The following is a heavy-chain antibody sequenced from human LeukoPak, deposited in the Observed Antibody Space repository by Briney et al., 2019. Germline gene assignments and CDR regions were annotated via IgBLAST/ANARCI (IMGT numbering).Heavy chain of an antibody. CDR1: GFTFSSYA. D-gene: IGHD4-17*01. J-gene: IGHJ1*01. CDR3: ARDDYGDYFMEYFQH. V-gene: IGHV3-23*01. CDR2: ISGSGDST. Sequence: QPGGSLRLSCAASGFTFSSYAMSWVRQAPGKGLEWVSTISGSGDSTYYADSVKGRFTISRDNAKNSLYLQMNSLRAEDTAVYYCARDDYGDYFMEYFQHWGQGTLVTVSS.